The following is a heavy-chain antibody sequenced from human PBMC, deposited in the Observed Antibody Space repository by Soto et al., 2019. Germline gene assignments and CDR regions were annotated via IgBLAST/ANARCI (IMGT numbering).Heavy chain of an antibody. CDR1: GGSVSIGSYY. CDR3: ARVAITIFPVPHPANWFDP. J-gene: IGHJ5*02. Sequence: PSDTLSLTCTVSGGSVSIGSYYWSWILHPPGKGLEWIGYIYYSGSTNYNPSLKSRVTISVDTSKNQFSLKLSSVTAADTAVYYCARVAITIFPVPHPANWFDPWGQGTLVTVSS. V-gene: IGHV4-61*01. CDR2: IYYSGST. D-gene: IGHD3-3*01.